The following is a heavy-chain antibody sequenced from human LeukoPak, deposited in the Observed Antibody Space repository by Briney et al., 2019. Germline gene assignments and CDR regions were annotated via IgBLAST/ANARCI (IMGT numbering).Heavy chain of an antibody. CDR3: ARAQSPNYYDSSGEGEGPYDI. V-gene: IGHV3-9*01. J-gene: IGHJ3*02. CDR2: ISWNSGSI. Sequence: PGGSLRLSCAASGFTFDDYAMHWVRQAPGKGLEWVSGISWNSGSIGYADSVKGRFTISRDNAKNSLHLQMNSLRAGDTAVYFCARAQSPNYYDSSGEGEGPYDIWGHGTTVTVSS. D-gene: IGHD3-22*01. CDR1: GFTFDDYA.